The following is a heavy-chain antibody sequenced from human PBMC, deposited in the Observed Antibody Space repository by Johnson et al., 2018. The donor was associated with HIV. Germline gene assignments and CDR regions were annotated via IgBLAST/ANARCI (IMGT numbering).Heavy chain of an antibody. D-gene: IGHD3-22*01. CDR2: IWEDGGET. CDR3: ARHSDYDSRGYGFANAFDI. J-gene: IGHJ3*02. CDR1: GFTFSDYY. V-gene: IGHV3-7*01. Sequence: VQLVESGGGLVKPGGSLRLSCAASGFTFSDYYMSWIRQAPGKGLEWVANIWEDGGETKYADSVKGRFSISRDNSKNTLYLQMGSLRAEDMAVYYCARHSDYDSRGYGFANAFDIWGQGTMVTVSS.